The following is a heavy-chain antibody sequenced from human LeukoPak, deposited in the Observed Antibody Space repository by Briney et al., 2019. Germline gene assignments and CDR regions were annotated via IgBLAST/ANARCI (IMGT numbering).Heavy chain of an antibody. V-gene: IGHV3-7*05. CDR3: ERVGRSWEDREDKYPGRYHPCDP. D-gene: IGHD1-26*01. Sequence: SRRSLRLSCAADGFTLSNFWTSWVRQAPGKRMEWVANIKQDGREQTYVDSVNGRFTISRAHATSSLSLQRDRLRAEDTAVYHCERVGRSWEDREDKYPGRYHPCDPWGQGSLVTVYS. CDR1: GFTLSNFW. J-gene: IGHJ5*02. CDR2: IKQDGREQ.